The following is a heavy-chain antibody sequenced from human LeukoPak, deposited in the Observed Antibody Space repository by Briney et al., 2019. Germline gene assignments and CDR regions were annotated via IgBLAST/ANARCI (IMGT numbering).Heavy chain of an antibody. CDR2: INPNSGGT. CDR3: ARFSGSYLGYKREVSDY. J-gene: IGHJ4*02. D-gene: IGHD1-26*01. Sequence: ASVKVSCKASGYTVTGYYMHWVRQAPGQGLEWMGWINPNSGGTNYAQKFQGRVTMTRDTSISTAYMELSRLRSDDTAVYYCARFSGSYLGYKREVSDYWGQGTLVTVSS. CDR1: GYTVTGYY. V-gene: IGHV1-2*02.